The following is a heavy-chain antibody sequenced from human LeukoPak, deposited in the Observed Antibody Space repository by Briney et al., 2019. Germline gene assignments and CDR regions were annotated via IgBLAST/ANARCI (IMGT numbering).Heavy chain of an antibody. V-gene: IGHV1-69*05. CDR1: GGTFRTYS. CDR2: IIPIFGTP. CDR3: ARVDRYHFYLDV. Sequence: ASVKVSCKASGGTFRTYSVTWVRQAPGQGLEWMGGIIPIFGTPNYAQKFQGRVKVTTDDATGTAYMELSSLMSEDTAIYYCARVDRYHFYLDVWGKGPRSPSP. J-gene: IGHJ6*03.